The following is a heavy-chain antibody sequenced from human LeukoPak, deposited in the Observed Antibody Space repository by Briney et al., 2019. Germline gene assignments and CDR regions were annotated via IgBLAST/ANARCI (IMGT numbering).Heavy chain of an antibody. CDR1: GGTFSSYA. D-gene: IGHD3-22*01. CDR2: IIPIFGTA. Sequence: ASVKVSCKASGGTFSSYAISWVRQAPGQGLEWMGGIIPIFGTANYAQKFQGRVTITADESTSTAYMELSSLRSEDTAVYYCAREHRIGYYDSSGLFDYWGQGTLVTVSS. J-gene: IGHJ4*02. CDR3: AREHRIGYYDSSGLFDY. V-gene: IGHV1-69*13.